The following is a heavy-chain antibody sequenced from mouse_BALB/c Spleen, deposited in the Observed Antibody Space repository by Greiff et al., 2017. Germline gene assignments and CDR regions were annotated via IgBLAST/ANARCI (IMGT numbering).Heavy chain of an antibody. Sequence: VQLKESGPELVKPGASVKVSCKASGYSFTDYNMYWVKQSHGKSLEWIGYIDPYNGGTSYNQKFKGKATLTVDKSSSTAFMHLNSLTSEDSAVYYCAKGGYYGINYAMDYWGQGTSVTVSS. V-gene: IGHV1S135*01. D-gene: IGHD2-3*01. CDR3: AKGGYYGINYAMDY. CDR1: GYSFTDYN. J-gene: IGHJ4*01. CDR2: IDPYNGGT.